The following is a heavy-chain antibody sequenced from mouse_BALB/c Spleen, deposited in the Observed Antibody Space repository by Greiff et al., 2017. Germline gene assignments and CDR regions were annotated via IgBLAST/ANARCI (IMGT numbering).Heavy chain of an antibody. CDR3: ARWLLRYYAMDY. CDR2: IDPSDSYT. V-gene: IGHV1-69*02. Sequence: VQLQQPGAELVKPGASVKLSCKASGYTFTSYWMHWVKQRPGQGLEWIGEIDPSDSYTNYNQKFKGKATLTVDKSSSTAYMQLSSLTSEDSAVYYCARWLLRYYAMDYWGQGTSVTVSS. CDR1: GYTFTSYW. J-gene: IGHJ4*01. D-gene: IGHD2-3*01.